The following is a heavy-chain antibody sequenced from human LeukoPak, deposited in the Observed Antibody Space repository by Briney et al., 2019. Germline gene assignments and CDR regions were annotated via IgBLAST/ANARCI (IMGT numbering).Heavy chain of an antibody. V-gene: IGHV4-39*02. Sequence: SETLSLTCTVSGGSISSSSYYWGWIRQPPGKGLEWIVSIYYSGSTYYNPSLNSRFTISVDTSKNHFSLKLTSVTAADTAVYYCATLRESPRAHYYYYGMDVWGQGTTVTVSS. CDR1: GGSISSSSYY. CDR2: IYYSGST. J-gene: IGHJ6*02. CDR3: ATLRESPRAHYYYYGMDV.